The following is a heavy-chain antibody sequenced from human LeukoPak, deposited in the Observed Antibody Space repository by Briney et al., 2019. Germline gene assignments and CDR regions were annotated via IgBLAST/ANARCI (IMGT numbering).Heavy chain of an antibody. CDR1: GGSISSYY. CDR2: IYYSGST. CDR3: ARHAYIYYGSGSYFDY. D-gene: IGHD3-10*01. Sequence: SETLSLTCTVSGGSISSYYWNWIRQPPGKGLEWIGYIYYSGSTNYNPSLNSRVTISVDTSKNQFSLRLSSVTAADTAVYYCARHAYIYYGSGSYFDYWGQGTPVTVSS. V-gene: IGHV4-59*08. J-gene: IGHJ4*02.